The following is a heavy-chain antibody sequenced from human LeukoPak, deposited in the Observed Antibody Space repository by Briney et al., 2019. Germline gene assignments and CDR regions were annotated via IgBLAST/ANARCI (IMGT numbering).Heavy chain of an antibody. D-gene: IGHD3-16*01. CDR3: ARDMSGFDP. CDR2: INPNSGGT. V-gene: IGHV1-2*02. J-gene: IGHJ5*02. Sequence: ASVKVSCKASGYTFTGYYIHWVGQAPGQGLDWMGWINPNSGGTNYAQKFQGRVTMTRDTSINTAYMELSRLRSDDTAVYYCARDMSGFDPWGQGTLVTVSS. CDR1: GYTFTGYY.